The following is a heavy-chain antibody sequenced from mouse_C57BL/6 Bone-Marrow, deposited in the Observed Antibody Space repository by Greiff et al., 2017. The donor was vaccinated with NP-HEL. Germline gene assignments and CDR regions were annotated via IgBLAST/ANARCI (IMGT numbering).Heavy chain of an antibody. CDR3: ARGWYGTYAMDY. CDR1: GYTFTSYW. J-gene: IGHJ4*01. D-gene: IGHD1-1*02. V-gene: IGHV1-52*01. Sequence: VQLQQPGAELVRPGSSVKLSCKASGYTFTSYWMHWVKQRPIQGLEWIGNIDPSDSETHYNQKFKDKATLTVDKTSSTAYMQLSSLTSEDSAVYYCARGWYGTYAMDYWGQGTSVTVSS. CDR2: IDPSDSET.